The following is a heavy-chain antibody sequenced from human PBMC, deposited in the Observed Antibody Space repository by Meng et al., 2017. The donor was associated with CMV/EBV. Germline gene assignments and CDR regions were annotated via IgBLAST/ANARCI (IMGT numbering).Heavy chain of an antibody. Sequence: GGSLRLSCAASGFTFSDYYMSWIRQAPGKGLEWVSYISSSGSTIYYADSVKGRFTISRDNSKNTLYLQMNSLRAEDTAVYYCARSLTGTGYFFDYWGQGTLVTVSS. CDR3: ARSLTGTGYFFDY. CDR2: ISSSGSTI. CDR1: GFTFSDYY. J-gene: IGHJ4*02. D-gene: IGHD1/OR15-1a*01. V-gene: IGHV3-11*01.